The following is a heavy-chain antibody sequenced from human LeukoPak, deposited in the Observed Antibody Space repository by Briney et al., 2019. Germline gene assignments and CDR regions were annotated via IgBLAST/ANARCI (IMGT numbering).Heavy chain of an antibody. D-gene: IGHD1-1*01. CDR3: ARHETGPYFDY. V-gene: IGHV5-51*01. CDR2: IYPGDSDT. CDR1: GYNFTSYW. J-gene: IGHJ4*02. Sequence: GESLKISCKGSGYNFTSYWIGWVRQMPGKGLEWMGIIYPGDSDTRYSPPFQGQVTISADKSISTAYLQWSSLKASDTAIYYCARHETGPYFDYWGQGTLVTVSS.